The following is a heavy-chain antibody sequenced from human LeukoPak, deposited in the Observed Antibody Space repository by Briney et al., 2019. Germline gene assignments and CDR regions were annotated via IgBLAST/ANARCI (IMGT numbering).Heavy chain of an antibody. J-gene: IGHJ6*03. CDR1: GLTFHDYA. V-gene: IGHV3-23*01. D-gene: IGHD2-21*01. CDR3: AKQPYNYYYLDV. Sequence: GSLRLSCAISGLTFHDYAMTWVRQAPGKGLEWVSTIVGDSSKTYYADSVKGRFTISRDNSNYMLFLHMNNLRAEDTAIYYCAKQPYNYYYLDVWGKGTTVTVSS. CDR2: IVGDSSKT.